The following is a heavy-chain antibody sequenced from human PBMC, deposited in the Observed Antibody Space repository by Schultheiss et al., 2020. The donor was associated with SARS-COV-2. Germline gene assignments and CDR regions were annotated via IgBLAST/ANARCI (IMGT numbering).Heavy chain of an antibody. CDR2: IYYSGST. CDR1: GGSVSSSSYY. J-gene: IGHJ5*02. Sequence: SQTLSLTCTVSGGSVSSSSYYWSWIRQPPGKGLVWIGYIYYSGSTDYNSSLKSRVTISVDRSKNQFSLNLSSVTAADTAVYYCARSRDIVVVPHWFDPWGQGTLVTVSS. CDR3: ARSRDIVVVPHWFDP. V-gene: IGHV4-61*01. D-gene: IGHD2-2*01.